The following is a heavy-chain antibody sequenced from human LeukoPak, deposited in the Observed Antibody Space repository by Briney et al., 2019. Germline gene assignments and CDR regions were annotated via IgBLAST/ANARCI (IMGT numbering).Heavy chain of an antibody. J-gene: IGHJ6*03. Sequence: ASVKVSCKASGGTFSSYAISWVRQAPGQGLEWMGGIIPIFGTANYAQKFQGRVTITTDESTSTAYMELSSLRSEDTAVYYRARVVTEQEDYYYMDVWGKGTTVTVSS. D-gene: IGHD6-6*01. CDR1: GGTFSSYA. V-gene: IGHV1-69*05. CDR3: ARVVTEQEDYYYMDV. CDR2: IIPIFGTA.